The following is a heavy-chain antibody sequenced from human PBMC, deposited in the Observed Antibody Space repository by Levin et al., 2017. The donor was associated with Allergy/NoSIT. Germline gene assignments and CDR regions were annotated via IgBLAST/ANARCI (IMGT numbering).Heavy chain of an antibody. D-gene: IGHD3-16*01. CDR2: MNPNSGNT. V-gene: IGHV1-8*01. CDR3: VRGRGKIYYFDY. CDR1: GYTFTSYD. Sequence: GASVKVSCKASGYTFTSYDINWVRQATGQGLEWMGWMNPNSGNTGYAQKFQGRVTMTRNTSISTAYMELSSLRSEDTAVYYCVRGRGKIYYFDYWGQGTLVTVSS. J-gene: IGHJ4*02.